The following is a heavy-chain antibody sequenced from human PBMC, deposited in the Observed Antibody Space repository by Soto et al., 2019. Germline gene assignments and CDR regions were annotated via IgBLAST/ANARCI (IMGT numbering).Heavy chain of an antibody. V-gene: IGHV3-7*01. CDR1: GFTFSSVRSYW. Sequence: EVQLVESGGGLVQPGGSLRLSCAASGFTFSSVRSYWMSWVRQAPGKGLEWVANIKVDGSERYYVDSVNGRFTISRDDDRNLLYLQMNSLRAEDTAIYYCARGYYWGQGTLVSVSS. CDR2: IKVDGSER. J-gene: IGHJ4*02. CDR3: ARGYY. D-gene: IGHD2-15*01.